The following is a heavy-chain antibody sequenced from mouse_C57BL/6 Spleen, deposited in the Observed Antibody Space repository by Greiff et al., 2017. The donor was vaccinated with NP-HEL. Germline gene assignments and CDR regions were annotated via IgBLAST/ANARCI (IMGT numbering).Heavy chain of an antibody. V-gene: IGHV14-4*01. CDR3: TTESSGYVSFAY. D-gene: IGHD3-2*02. CDR2: IDPENGDT. CDR1: GFNIKDDY. J-gene: IGHJ3*01. Sequence: VQLQQSGAELVRPGASVKLSCTASGFNIKDDYMHWVKQRPEQGLEWIGWIDPENGDTEYASKFQGQATITANTSSNTAYLQLSSLTSEDTAVYYCTTESSGYVSFAYWGQGTLVTVSA.